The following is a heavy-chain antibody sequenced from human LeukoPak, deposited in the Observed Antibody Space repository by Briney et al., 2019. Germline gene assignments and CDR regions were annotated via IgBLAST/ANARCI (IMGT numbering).Heavy chain of an antibody. D-gene: IGHD1-1*01. J-gene: IGHJ4*02. CDR2: ISSIGATI. V-gene: IGHV3-48*01. Sequence: GGSLRLSCAASGFTFSAMNWVRQATGKGLEWVSYISSIGATIYYADSVKGRFTISRDNAKNSLFLQMNSLRAEDTAVYCCARGPYKYVISANPDYWGQGTLVTVSS. CDR1: GFTFSA. CDR3: ARGPYKYVISANPDY.